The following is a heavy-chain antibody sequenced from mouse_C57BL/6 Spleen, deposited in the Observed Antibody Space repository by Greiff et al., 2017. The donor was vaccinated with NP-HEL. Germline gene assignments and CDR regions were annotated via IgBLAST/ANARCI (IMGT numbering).Heavy chain of an antibody. Sequence: VQRVESGAELVRPGSSVKMSCKTSGYTFTSYWMHWVKQRPGQGLEWIGVIDPSDSYTNYNQKFKGKATLTVDTSSSTAYMQLSSLTSEDSAVYYCAEGNDGYYGFAYWGQGTLVTVSA. V-gene: IGHV1-59*01. CDR3: AEGNDGYYGFAY. J-gene: IGHJ3*01. CDR2: IDPSDSYT. D-gene: IGHD2-3*01. CDR1: GYTFTSYW.